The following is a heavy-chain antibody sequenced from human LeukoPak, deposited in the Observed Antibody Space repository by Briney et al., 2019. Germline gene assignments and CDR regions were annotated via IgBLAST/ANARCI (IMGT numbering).Heavy chain of an antibody. CDR1: GGSISSYY. Sequence: SETLSLTCTVSGGSISSYYWSWIRQPPGKGLEWIGYIYYSGSTNYNPSLKSRISISVDTSKNQFSLKLSSVTAADTAVYYCARGMDGWFDPWGQGTLVTVSS. CDR2: IYYSGST. J-gene: IGHJ5*02. V-gene: IGHV4-59*01. CDR3: ARGMDGWFDP. D-gene: IGHD2-2*03.